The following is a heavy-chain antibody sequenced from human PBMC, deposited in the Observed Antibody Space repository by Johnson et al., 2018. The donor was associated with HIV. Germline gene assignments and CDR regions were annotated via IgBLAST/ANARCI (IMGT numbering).Heavy chain of an antibody. J-gene: IGHJ3*02. Sequence: QEKLVESGGGVVQPGGSLRLSCAASGFTFSSYGMHWVRQAPGKGLEWVAVISYDGSNKYYADSVKGRFTISRDNSKNTLYLQMNSLRAEDTAVYYCARGGLGDYVVAFDMWGQGAMVTVAS. CDR2: ISYDGSNK. CDR3: ARGGLGDYVVAFDM. D-gene: IGHD4-17*01. V-gene: IGHV3-30*19. CDR1: GFTFSSYG.